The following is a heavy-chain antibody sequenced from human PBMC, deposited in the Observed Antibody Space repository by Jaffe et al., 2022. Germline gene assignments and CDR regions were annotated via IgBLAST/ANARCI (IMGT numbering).Heavy chain of an antibody. CDR2: IYHSGST. V-gene: IGHV4-38-2*01. J-gene: IGHJ4*02. D-gene: IGHD3-10*01. CDR1: GYSISSGYY. CDR3: ARHSPLLWFGELFDY. Sequence: QVQLQESGPGLVKPSETLSLTCAVSGYSISSGYYWGWIRQPPGKGLEWIGSIYHSGSTYYNPSLKSRVTISVDTSKNQFSLKLSSVTAADTAVYYCARHSPLLWFGELFDYWGQGTLVTVSS.